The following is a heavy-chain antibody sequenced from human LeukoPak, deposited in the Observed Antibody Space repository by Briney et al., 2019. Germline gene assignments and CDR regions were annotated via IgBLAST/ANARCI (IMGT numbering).Heavy chain of an antibody. CDR1: GFTFSSYV. CDR2: ISGSGGST. D-gene: IGHD2-15*01. Sequence: TGGSLRLSCAASGFTFSSYVMNWVRQAPGKGPEWVSGISGSGGSTYYADSVKGRFTISRDNSKSTVFLQMNSLRAEDTAVYYCAKDLSRCSGGTCYSGGPRVEDYWGQGTLVTVSS. CDR3: AKDLSRCSGGTCYSGGPRVEDY. J-gene: IGHJ4*02. V-gene: IGHV3-23*01.